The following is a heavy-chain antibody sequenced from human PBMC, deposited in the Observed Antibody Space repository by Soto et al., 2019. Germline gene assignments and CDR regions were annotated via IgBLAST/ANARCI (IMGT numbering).Heavy chain of an antibody. V-gene: IGHV3-23*01. D-gene: IGHD3-3*01. CDR3: AKGGDSWSGYSHY. CDR2: ISDSGGSS. CDR1: GFTFSTHV. Sequence: ESVGDLVQPGGSLRLSCVASGFTFSTHVMSWVRQAPGKGLEWVSGISDSGGSSYSADSVKGRFTISRDNSKNTMFLQMNSLRAEDTAVYYCAKGGDSWSGYSHYWGQGTLVTVSS. J-gene: IGHJ4*02.